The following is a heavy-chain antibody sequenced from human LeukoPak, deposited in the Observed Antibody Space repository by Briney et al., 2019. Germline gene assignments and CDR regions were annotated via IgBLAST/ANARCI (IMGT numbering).Heavy chain of an antibody. CDR2: INPSGGST. V-gene: IGHV1-46*01. CDR1: GYTFSGYH. D-gene: IGHD2-2*01. J-gene: IGHJ4*02. Sequence: ASVKVSCKASGYTFSGYHIHWVRQAPGQGLEWMGIINPSGGSTSYAQKFQGRVTMTRDTSTSTVYMEVNSLRFEDTAVYYCARSLYCSSISCYDGGAFDYWGQGTLVTVSS. CDR3: ARSLYCSSISCYDGGAFDY.